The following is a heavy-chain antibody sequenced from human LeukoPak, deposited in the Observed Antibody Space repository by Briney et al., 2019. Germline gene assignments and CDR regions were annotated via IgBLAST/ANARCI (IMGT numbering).Heavy chain of an antibody. CDR2: INHSGST. CDR1: GGSFSGYY. V-gene: IGHV4-34*01. D-gene: IGHD3-22*01. CDR3: ARMRVTMIVVVITRRGAFDI. J-gene: IGHJ3*02. Sequence: PSETLSLTCAVYGGSFSGYYWSWILQPPGKGLEWIGEINHSGSTNYNPSLKSRVTISVDTSKNQFSLKLSSVTAADTAVYYCARMRVTMIVVVITRRGAFDIWGQGTMVTVSS.